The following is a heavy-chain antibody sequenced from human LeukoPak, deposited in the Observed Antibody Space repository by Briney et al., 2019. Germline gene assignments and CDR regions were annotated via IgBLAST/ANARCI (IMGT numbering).Heavy chain of an antibody. CDR2: IYPDESNI. Sequence: GESLKISCKGSGYSFATYWIAWVRQMPGKGLEWMGIIYPDESNIRYSPSFQGQVTISADKSVSTAYLQWSSLKASDTAIYYCARPPSRGYSSSFEYWGQGTLVTVSS. D-gene: IGHD2-2*03. CDR3: ARPPSRGYSSSFEY. J-gene: IGHJ4*02. CDR1: GYSFATYW. V-gene: IGHV5-51*01.